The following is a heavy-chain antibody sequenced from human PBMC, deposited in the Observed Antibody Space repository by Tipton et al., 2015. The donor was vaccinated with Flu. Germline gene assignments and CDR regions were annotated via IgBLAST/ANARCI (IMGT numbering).Heavy chain of an antibody. J-gene: IGHJ3*02. V-gene: IGHV3-23*01. Sequence: GSLRLSCAASGFTFSNYPMSWVRQAPGKGLEWVSATGRSGGDTYYVDSVKGRFTISRDNSKNTLYLQMNSLRAEDTAVFYCARLSDYAFDIWGQGTMVTVSS. CDR1: GFTFSNYP. CDR2: TGRSGGDT. D-gene: IGHD2-21*02. CDR3: ARLSDYAFDI.